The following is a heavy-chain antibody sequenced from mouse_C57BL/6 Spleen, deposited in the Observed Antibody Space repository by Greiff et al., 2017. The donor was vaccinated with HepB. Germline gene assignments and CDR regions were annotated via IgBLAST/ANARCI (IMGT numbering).Heavy chain of an antibody. Sequence: EVKVEESGGGLVQPGGSMKLSCVASGFTFSNYWMNWVRQSPEKGLEWVAQIRLKSDNYATHYAESVKGRFTISRDDSKSSVYLQMNNLRAEDTGIYYCTRLLPDYYAMDYWGQGTSVTVSS. CDR1: GFTFSNYW. V-gene: IGHV6-3*01. J-gene: IGHJ4*01. CDR2: IRLKSDNYAT. D-gene: IGHD2-1*01. CDR3: TRLLPDYYAMDY.